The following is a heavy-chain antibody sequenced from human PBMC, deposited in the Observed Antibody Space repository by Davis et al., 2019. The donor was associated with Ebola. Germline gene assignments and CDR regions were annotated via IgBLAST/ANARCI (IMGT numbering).Heavy chain of an antibody. CDR3: ARGISR. V-gene: IGHV3-21*04. D-gene: IGHD3-3*02. CDR1: GFSFSSCS. J-gene: IGHJ4*02. CDR2: ISSSSTYR. Sequence: GESLKISCAASGFSFSSCSMNWVRQAPGKGLEWVSSISSSSTYRYYVDSVKGRFTISRDNAKNTLYLQMNSLRAEDTAVYYCARGISRWGQGTLVTVSS.